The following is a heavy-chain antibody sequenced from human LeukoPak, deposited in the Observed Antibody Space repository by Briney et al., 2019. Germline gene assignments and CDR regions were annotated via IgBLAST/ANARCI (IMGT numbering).Heavy chain of an antibody. CDR2: INPSGGST. CDR1: GYTFTSYH. V-gene: IGHV1-46*01. D-gene: IGHD6-13*01. J-gene: IGHJ4*02. CDR3: AKLAAAGTAHYYFDY. Sequence: ASVKVSCKASGYTFTSYHMHWVRQAPGQGLEIMGIINPSGGSTTYAQKFQGRFTMTRDTSTSTVYMELSSLRSEDTAVYYCAKLAAAGTAHYYFDYWGQGTLVTVSS.